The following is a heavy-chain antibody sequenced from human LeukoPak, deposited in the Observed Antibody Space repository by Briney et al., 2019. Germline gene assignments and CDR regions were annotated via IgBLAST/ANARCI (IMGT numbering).Heavy chain of an antibody. V-gene: IGHV3-73*01. J-gene: IGHJ5*01. CDR3: TRQASPADS. Sequence: GGSLKLSCAASGFTFSDSNMHWVRQASGKGLEWGGRIRSKANNYATTYAASVRGRFTISRDDSKNTAYLQMNSLKTEDTAVYYCTRQASPADSWGQGTLVTVSS. CDR1: GFTFSDSN. CDR2: IRSKANNYAT.